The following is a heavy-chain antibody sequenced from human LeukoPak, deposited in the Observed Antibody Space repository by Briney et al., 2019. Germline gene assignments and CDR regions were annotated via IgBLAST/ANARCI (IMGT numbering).Heavy chain of an antibody. J-gene: IGHJ6*02. Sequence: PSETLSLTRALSGGSLSRVGYSWSWIRQPPGKGLEGIGYINHSRTTYYNPSLMTRVSISVDSSKNQFSLKLSAVTAADTAVYYCARAPVTTGYSMDVWGQGTMVTVSS. CDR3: ARAPVTTGYSMDV. CDR1: GGSLSRVGYS. CDR2: INHSRTT. D-gene: IGHD4-17*01. V-gene: IGHV4-30-2*01.